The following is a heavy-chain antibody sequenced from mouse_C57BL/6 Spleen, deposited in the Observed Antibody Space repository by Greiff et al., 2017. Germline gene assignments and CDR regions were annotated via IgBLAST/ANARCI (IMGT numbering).Heavy chain of an antibody. CDR3: ARSDYGSSYGFAY. CDR2: IYPGSGNT. J-gene: IGHJ3*01. CDR1: GYSFTSYY. D-gene: IGHD1-1*01. V-gene: IGHV1-66*01. Sequence: QVQLQQSGPELVQPGASVKISCKASGYSFTSYYIHWVKQRPGQGLEWIGWIYPGSGNTKYNEKFKGKATLTADTSSSTAYMQLSSLTSEDSAVYYWARSDYGSSYGFAYWGQGTLVTVSA.